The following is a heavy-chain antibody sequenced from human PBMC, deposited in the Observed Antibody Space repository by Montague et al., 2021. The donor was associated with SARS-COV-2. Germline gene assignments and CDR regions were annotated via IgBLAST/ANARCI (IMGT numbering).Heavy chain of an antibody. J-gene: IGHJ6*02. CDR2: ISSSYI. CDR1: GFTFSSYS. CDR3: ASELHPNYYYGMDV. D-gene: IGHD4-11*01. Sequence: SRSLSCSASGFTFSSYSMNWVRQAPGKGLEWVSSISSSYIYYADSVKGRFTISRDNAKNSLYLQMNSLRAEDTAVYYCASELHPNYYYGMDVWGQGTTVTGSS. V-gene: IGHV3-21*01.